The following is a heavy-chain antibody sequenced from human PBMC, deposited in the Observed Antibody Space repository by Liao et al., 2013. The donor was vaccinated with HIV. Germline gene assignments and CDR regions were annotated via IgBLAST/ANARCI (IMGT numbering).Heavy chain of an antibody. CDR3: GRDRASDFWTGSRGGDAFDI. J-gene: IGHJ3*02. V-gene: IGHV4-61*02. D-gene: IGHD3/OR15-3a*01. CDR1: GGSITSGDHY. CDR2: IDTSGSI. Sequence: QVHLQQWGTGLLKPSETLSLTCTVSGGSITSGDHYWSWIRQPAGKGLEWIGRIDTSGSIKYSPSLKSRVTISVDTSRNQFSLKLSSVTAADTAVYYCGRDRASDFWTGSRGGDAFDIWGQGTMVTVSS.